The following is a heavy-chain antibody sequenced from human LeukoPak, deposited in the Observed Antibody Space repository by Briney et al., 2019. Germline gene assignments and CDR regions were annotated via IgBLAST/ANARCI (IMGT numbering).Heavy chain of an antibody. CDR2: ISGSGGSA. V-gene: IGHV3-23*01. Sequence: GGSLRLSCAASGFSFTSYAMSWVRQAPGKGLEWVSSISGSGGSAYDADSVKGRFTISRDNSKNALYLQMNSLRAEDTAVYYCAKEGNVAAAVGFDYWGQGTLVTVSS. J-gene: IGHJ4*02. CDR3: AKEGNVAAAVGFDY. D-gene: IGHD6-13*01. CDR1: GFSFTSYA.